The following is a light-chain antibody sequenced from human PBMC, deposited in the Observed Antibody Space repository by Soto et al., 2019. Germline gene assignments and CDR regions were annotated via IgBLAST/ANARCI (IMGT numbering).Light chain of an antibody. CDR3: ASWDDSLNAYV. CDR2: SQT. V-gene: IGLV1-44*01. CDR1: FANIGGNT. J-gene: IGLJ1*01. Sequence: QSVVTQPPSASGTPGQRVTISCSGTFANIGGNTVNWYQQVPGTAPKLLIYSQTHRPSGVPDRFSGSKSGTSASLAISGLQSEDEADYYCASWDDSLNAYVFGSGTKLTVL.